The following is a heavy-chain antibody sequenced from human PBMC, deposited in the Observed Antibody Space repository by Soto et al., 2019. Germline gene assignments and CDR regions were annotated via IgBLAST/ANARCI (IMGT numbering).Heavy chain of an antibody. Sequence: GGSLRLSCAASGFTFSSYWMHWVRQAPGKGLVWVSRINSDGSSTSYADSVKGRFTISRDNAKNTLYLQMNSLRAEDTAVYYCARDPPYSSSWNYFYYWGQGTLVTVSS. V-gene: IGHV3-74*01. CDR3: ARDPPYSSSWNYFYY. CDR1: GFTFSSYW. D-gene: IGHD6-13*01. CDR2: INSDGSST. J-gene: IGHJ4*02.